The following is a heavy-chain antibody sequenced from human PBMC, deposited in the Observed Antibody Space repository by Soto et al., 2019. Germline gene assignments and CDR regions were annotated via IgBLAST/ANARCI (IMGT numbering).Heavy chain of an antibody. CDR1: GYSFPGYW. CDR2: IDPSDSQT. D-gene: IGHD3-22*01. CDR3: ARQIYDSDTGPNFQYYFDS. Sequence: PGESLKISCKDSGYSFPGYWLTGGRRNPGKGLEWMGRIDPSDSQTYYSPSFRGHVTISVTKSITTAFLQWSSLRASDTAMYYCARQIYDSDTGPNFQYYFDSWGQGTPVTVSS. V-gene: IGHV5-10-1*01. J-gene: IGHJ4*02.